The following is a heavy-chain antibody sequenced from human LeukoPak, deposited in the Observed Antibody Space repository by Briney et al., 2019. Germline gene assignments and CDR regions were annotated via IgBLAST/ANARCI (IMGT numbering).Heavy chain of an antibody. Sequence: GGSLRLSCAASGFTFSNYALSWVRQAPGKGLEWVSSISGSGDNTYYADSVKGRFTISRDNAKNSLYLQMNSLRAEDTAVYYRARVLYGSGRPDLDYWGQGTLVTVSS. CDR1: GFTFSNYA. J-gene: IGHJ4*02. CDR3: ARVLYGSGRPDLDY. V-gene: IGHV3-23*01. D-gene: IGHD3-10*01. CDR2: ISGSGDNT.